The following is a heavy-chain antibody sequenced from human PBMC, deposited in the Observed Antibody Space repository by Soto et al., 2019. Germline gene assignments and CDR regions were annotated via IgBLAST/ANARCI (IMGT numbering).Heavy chain of an antibody. Sequence: GASVKVSCKASGGTFSSYAISWVRQAPGQGLEWMGGIIPIFGTANYAQKFQGRVTITADESTSTAYMELSSLRSEDTAVYYCAIWIWVRGVIVDFDYWGQGTLVTVSS. CDR2: IIPIFGTA. D-gene: IGHD3-10*01. CDR1: GGTFSSYA. V-gene: IGHV1-69*13. CDR3: AIWIWVRGVIVDFDY. J-gene: IGHJ4*02.